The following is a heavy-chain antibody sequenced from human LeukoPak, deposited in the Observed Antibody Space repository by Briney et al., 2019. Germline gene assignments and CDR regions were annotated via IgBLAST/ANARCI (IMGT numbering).Heavy chain of an antibody. CDR2: IDPEFGDT. J-gene: IGHJ4*02. CDR3: ATGPRNIWDY. D-gene: IGHD1-14*01. Sequence: ATVTISCKPSGYNFADYFLDWVQQAPGKGLEWIGRIDPEFGDTMYATRFQGRVTIIADPSTDTAYLDLSGLRSEDTALYYCATGPRNIWDYWGQGTLVTVSS. V-gene: IGHV1-69-2*01. CDR1: GYNFADYF.